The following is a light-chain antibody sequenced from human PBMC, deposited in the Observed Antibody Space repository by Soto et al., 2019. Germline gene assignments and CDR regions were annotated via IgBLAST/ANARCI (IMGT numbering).Light chain of an antibody. CDR2: GAS. Sequence: ENVLTQSPGTLSLSPGERATLSCRASQSVSSSYLAWYQQKPGQAPRLLIYGASSRATGIPDRFSGSGSGTDFTLTISRLEPEAFAVYYCQQYGSSPPFTFGPGTKVDIK. J-gene: IGKJ3*01. CDR3: QQYGSSPPFT. CDR1: QSVSSSY. V-gene: IGKV3-20*01.